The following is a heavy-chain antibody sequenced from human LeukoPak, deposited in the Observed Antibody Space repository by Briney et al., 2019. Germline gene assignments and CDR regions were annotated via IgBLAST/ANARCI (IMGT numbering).Heavy chain of an antibody. V-gene: IGHV1-2*02. J-gene: IGHJ6*03. CDR2: INPNSGGT. CDR1: GYTFTGYY. D-gene: IGHD3-3*02. CDR3: ARDHFWSGSYYYYMDV. Sequence: ASVKVSCKASGYTFTGYYMHWVRQAPGQGLEWMGWINPNSGGTNYAQNFQGRVTMTRDTSINTAYMELSTLTSDDTAVYYCARDHFWSGSYYYYMDVWGKGTTVTVSS.